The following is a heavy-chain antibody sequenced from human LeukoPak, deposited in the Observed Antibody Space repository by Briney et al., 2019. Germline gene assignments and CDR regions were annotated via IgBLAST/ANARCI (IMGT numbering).Heavy chain of an antibody. V-gene: IGHV3-74*01. D-gene: IGHD3-10*01. Sequence: PGGSLRLSCAASGFTFSNYWMHWVRQDPGKGLVWVSFINPDGSTTNYADSVKGRFTISRDNAKSALYLQMNSLRAEDMAVYYCAKDLHYGSADYWGQGTLVTVSS. CDR2: INPDGSTT. J-gene: IGHJ4*02. CDR3: AKDLHYGSADY. CDR1: GFTFSNYW.